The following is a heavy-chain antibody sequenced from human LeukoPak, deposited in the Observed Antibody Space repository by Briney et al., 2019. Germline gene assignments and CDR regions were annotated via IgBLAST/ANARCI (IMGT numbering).Heavy chain of an antibody. CDR1: TFTFCSYE. D-gene: IGHD6-13*01. V-gene: IGHV3-48*03. CDR3: ARHSIAAAGLLYYYYYMDV. J-gene: IGHJ6*03. CDR2: ISSSGSTI. Sequence: GGSLRLSCAASTFTFCSYEMNWVRQAPGKGRGWVSYISSSGSTINNEDSVKGRLTISRDNANNSLYLQMNSLRAEDTAVYYCARHSIAAAGLLYYYYYMDVWGKGTTVTASS.